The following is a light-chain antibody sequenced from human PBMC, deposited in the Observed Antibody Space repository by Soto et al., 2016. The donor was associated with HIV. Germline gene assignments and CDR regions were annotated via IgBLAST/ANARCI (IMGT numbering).Light chain of an antibody. V-gene: IGKV1-39*01. CDR3: QQSYSTPLYT. CDR1: QSISTY. CDR2: AAS. Sequence: DIQMTQSPSSLSLSIGDRVTITCRASQSISTYLNWYQQKPGRAPKLLISAASSLQSGVPSRFSGRGSGTDFSLTISSLQPEDFATYYCQQSYSTPLYTFGQGTKLEIK. J-gene: IGKJ2*01.